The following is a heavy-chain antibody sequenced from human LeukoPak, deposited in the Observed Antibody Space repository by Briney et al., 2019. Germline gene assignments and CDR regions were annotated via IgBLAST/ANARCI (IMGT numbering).Heavy chain of an antibody. V-gene: IGHV4-34*01. CDR3: ARSCGGDCYRDPHSFDY. J-gene: IGHJ4*02. Sequence: SETLSLTCAVYGGSFSGYYWSWIRQPPGKGLEWIGEINHSGSTNYNPSLKSRVTISVDTSKNQFSLKLSSVTAADTAVYYCARSCGGDCYRDPHSFDYWGQGTLVTVSS. D-gene: IGHD2-21*02. CDR1: GGSFSGYY. CDR2: INHSGST.